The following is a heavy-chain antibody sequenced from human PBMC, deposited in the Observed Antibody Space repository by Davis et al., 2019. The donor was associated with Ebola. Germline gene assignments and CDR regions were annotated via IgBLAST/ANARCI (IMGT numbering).Heavy chain of an antibody. Sequence: AASVKVSCKASGYTFTSYYMHWVRQAPGQGLEWMGWISAYNGNTNYAQKLQGRVTMTTDTSTSTAYMELRSLRSDDTAVYYCARGYCSGGSCYSMDYWGQGTLVTVSS. J-gene: IGHJ4*02. CDR3: ARGYCSGGSCYSMDY. V-gene: IGHV1-18*04. CDR1: GYTFTSYY. D-gene: IGHD2-15*01. CDR2: ISAYNGNT.